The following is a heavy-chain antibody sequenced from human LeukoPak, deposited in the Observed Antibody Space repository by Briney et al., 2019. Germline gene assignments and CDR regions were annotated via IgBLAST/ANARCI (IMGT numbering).Heavy chain of an antibody. V-gene: IGHV6-1*01. J-gene: IGHJ4*02. D-gene: IGHD4-17*01. CDR3: ASLDPGTVTIRPVGY. CDR2: TYYRSKWYN. Sequence: SQTLSLTCAISGDSVSSNSAAWNWIRQSPSRGLEWLGRTYYRSKWYNDYAVSVKSRITINPDTSKNQFSLKLSSVTAADTAVYYCASLDPGTVTIRPVGYWGQGTLVTVSS. CDR1: GDSVSSNSAA.